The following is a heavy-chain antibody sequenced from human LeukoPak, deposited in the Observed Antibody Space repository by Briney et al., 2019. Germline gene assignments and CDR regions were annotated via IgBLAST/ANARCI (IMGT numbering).Heavy chain of an antibody. Sequence: GGSLRLSCAASGFTFSSYSMNWVRQAPGKGLEWVSSISSSSSYIYYADSVKGRFTISRDNAKNSLYLQMNSLRAEDTAVYYCARDVVARPPRSFDYWGQGTLVTVSS. CDR2: ISSSSSYI. D-gene: IGHD2-15*01. CDR3: ARDVVARPPRSFDY. CDR1: GFTFSSYS. J-gene: IGHJ4*02. V-gene: IGHV3-21*01.